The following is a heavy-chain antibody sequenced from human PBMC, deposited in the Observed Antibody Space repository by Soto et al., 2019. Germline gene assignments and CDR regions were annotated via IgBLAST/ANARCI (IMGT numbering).Heavy chain of an antibody. CDR2: ISADGGST. Sequence: DVQLLESGGGLVQPGESLRLSCAASGFTFSTYSLTWVRQAPGKGLEWVSAISADGGSTYYVDSVKGRFTISRDNFKNTLSLQMNSLRADDTAVYYCAKTGGNVLLWFGEEDYWGQGILVTVSS. CDR3: AKTGGNVLLWFGEEDY. V-gene: IGHV3-23*01. CDR1: GFTFSTYS. J-gene: IGHJ4*02. D-gene: IGHD3-10*01.